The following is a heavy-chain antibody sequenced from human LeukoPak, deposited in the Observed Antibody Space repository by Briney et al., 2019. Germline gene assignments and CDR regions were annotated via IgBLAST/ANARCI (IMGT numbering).Heavy chain of an antibody. CDR3: ARAGAYA. Sequence: VGSLRLSRVPSGFTLRGAKMSWVRPPQRKGLERGSVIYRDSTTHYTDSPKGRFTISRDNSKNTLYLQMTKLRAEDTALYYCARAGAYAWGQATMVTVSS. V-gene: IGHV3-53*01. D-gene: IGHD3-10*01. CDR2: IYRDSTT. J-gene: IGHJ3*01. CDR1: GFTLRGAK.